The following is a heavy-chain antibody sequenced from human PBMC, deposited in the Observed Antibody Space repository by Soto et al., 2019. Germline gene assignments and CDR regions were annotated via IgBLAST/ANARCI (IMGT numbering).Heavy chain of an antibody. CDR1: GYTFTNYY. J-gene: IGHJ4*02. V-gene: IGHV1-46*01. CDR3: ARGGYIAARPLDY. CDR2: TNPSGGGT. D-gene: IGHD6-6*01. Sequence: QVQLVQSGAEVRKPGASVKVSCKASGYTFTNYYMHWVRQAPGQGLEWMGITNPSGGGTNYAQKFQGRVTMTGDTATSILYWELSSLRSDDTAVYYCARGGYIAARPLDYWGQGTLVTVSS.